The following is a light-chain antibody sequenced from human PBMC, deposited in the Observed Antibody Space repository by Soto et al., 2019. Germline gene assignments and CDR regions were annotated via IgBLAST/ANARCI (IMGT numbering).Light chain of an antibody. Sequence: QSVLTQPPSVSGAPGQRVSISCTGSTSNIGAPYDVHWYQHLPGTAPKLLIYGDNNRPSGVPDRFSGSKSGTSATLGITGFQTGDEADYYCGSWDSSLSAYVFGTGTKV. J-gene: IGLJ1*01. CDR2: GDN. CDR3: GSWDSSLSAYV. CDR1: TSNIGAPYD. V-gene: IGLV1-40*01.